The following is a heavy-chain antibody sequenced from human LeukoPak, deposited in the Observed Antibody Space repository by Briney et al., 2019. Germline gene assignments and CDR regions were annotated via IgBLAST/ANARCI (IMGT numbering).Heavy chain of an antibody. Sequence: GGSLRLSCAASGFTFSSYWMSWVRQAPGKGLEWVANIKQDGSEKYYVDSVKGRFTISRDNAKNSLYLQMNSLRAEDTAVYYCARDRDDSGDYYRETLFDYWGQGTLVTVSS. V-gene: IGHV3-7*01. CDR1: GFTFSSYW. CDR3: ARDRDDSGDYYRETLFDY. J-gene: IGHJ4*02. D-gene: IGHD3-22*01. CDR2: IKQDGSEK.